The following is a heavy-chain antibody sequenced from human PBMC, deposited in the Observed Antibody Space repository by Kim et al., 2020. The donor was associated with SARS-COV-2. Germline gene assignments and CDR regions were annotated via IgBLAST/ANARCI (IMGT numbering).Heavy chain of an antibody. J-gene: IGHJ6*02. D-gene: IGHD3-10*01. V-gene: IGHV3-23*01. CDR3: AKDRGFGELEDYYYYGIDV. Sequence: GGSLRLSCAASGFTFSSYAMSWVRQAPGKGLEWVSAISGSGGSTYYADSVKGRFTISRDNSKNTLYLQMNSLRAEDTAVYYCAKDRGFGELEDYYYYGIDVWGQGTTVTVSS. CDR2: ISGSGGST. CDR1: GFTFSSYA.